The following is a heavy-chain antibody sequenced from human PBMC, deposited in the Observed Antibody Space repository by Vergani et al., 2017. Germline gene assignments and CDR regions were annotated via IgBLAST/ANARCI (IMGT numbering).Heavy chain of an antibody. Sequence: VQLVESGGGVVQPGRSLRLSCAASGFTFSSYAMHWVRQAPGKGLGWVSYISSSGRTIYYADSVKGRFTISRDNAKNSLYLQMNSLGAADTAVYYCAREAGSGGYRDAFDIWGQGTMVTVSS. J-gene: IGHJ3*02. CDR1: GFTFSSYA. CDR3: AREAGSGGYRDAFDI. D-gene: IGHD6-19*01. CDR2: ISSSGRTI. V-gene: IGHV3-48*04.